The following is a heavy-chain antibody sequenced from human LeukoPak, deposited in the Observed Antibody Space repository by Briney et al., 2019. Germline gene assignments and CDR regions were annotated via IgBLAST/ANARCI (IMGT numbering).Heavy chain of an antibody. CDR1: GGSFSGYY. CDR2: INHSGRT. V-gene: IGHV4-34*01. D-gene: IGHD4/OR15-4a*01. Sequence: PSETLSLTCAVYGGSFSGYYWSWIRQHPGKGLEWIGEINHSGRTNYNTSLKSRVTISVDTSKNQTSLKLSSVTAADTAVYYCARGRLSTYLQYFQHWGQGTLVTVSS. CDR3: ARGRLSTYLQYFQH. J-gene: IGHJ1*01.